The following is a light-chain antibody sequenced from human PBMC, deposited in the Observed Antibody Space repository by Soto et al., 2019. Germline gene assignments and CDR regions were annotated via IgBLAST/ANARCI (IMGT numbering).Light chain of an antibody. V-gene: IGLV2-14*01. J-gene: IGLJ2*01. CDR3: SSNKGSSTTPLV. Sequence: QSALTQPASVSGSPGQSITISCTGTSSDVGGYNHVAWYQQHPGKAPKLIIYDVSNRPSGVSNRFSGSKSGNTASLTISGLQDEDEADYYCSSNKGSSTTPLVFGGGTKLTVL. CDR1: SSDVGGYNH. CDR2: DVS.